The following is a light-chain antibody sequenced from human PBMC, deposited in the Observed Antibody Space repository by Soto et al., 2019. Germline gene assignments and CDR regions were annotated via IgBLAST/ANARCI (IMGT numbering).Light chain of an antibody. Sequence: DIQMTQSPSTLSASVGDRVTITCRASQSISSWLAWYQQNPGKAPKVLIYKASSLESGVPSRFSGSRSGTEFTLTISSLQPDDFATYYCQQYNSYPYTFGQGTKLEIK. J-gene: IGKJ2*01. CDR2: KAS. CDR1: QSISSW. CDR3: QQYNSYPYT. V-gene: IGKV1-5*03.